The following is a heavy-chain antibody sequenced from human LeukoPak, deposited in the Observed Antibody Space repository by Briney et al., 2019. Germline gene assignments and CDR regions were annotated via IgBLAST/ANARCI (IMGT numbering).Heavy chain of an antibody. CDR3: ARTRRTTMIWDAFDI. J-gene: IGHJ3*02. Sequence: GGSLRLSCAASGFTFSNYAMSWVRQAPGMGLEWVSAISGSGGNKYYTDSEGRFTISRDNSKNTLYLQINSLRAEDTAIYYCARTRRTTMIWDAFDIWGQGTTVTVSS. V-gene: IGHV3-23*01. CDR2: ISGSGGNK. D-gene: IGHD3-22*01. CDR1: GFTFSNYA.